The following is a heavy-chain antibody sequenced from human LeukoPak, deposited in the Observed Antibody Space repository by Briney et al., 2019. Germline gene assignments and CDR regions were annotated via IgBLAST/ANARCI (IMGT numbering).Heavy chain of an antibody. Sequence: GGSLRLSCAASGFTFDDYGMSWVRQAPGKGLEWVSGINWDGGSTGYADSVKGRFTISRDNAKNSLYLQMNSLRAEDTALYYCARGFWWELFRSHDALDIWGQGTMVTVSS. CDR2: INWDGGST. V-gene: IGHV3-20*04. D-gene: IGHD1-26*01. CDR1: GFTFDDYG. J-gene: IGHJ3*02. CDR3: ARGFWWELFRSHDALDI.